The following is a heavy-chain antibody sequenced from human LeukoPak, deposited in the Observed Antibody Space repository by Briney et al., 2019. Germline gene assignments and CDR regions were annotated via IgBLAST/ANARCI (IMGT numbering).Heavy chain of an antibody. CDR3: ARDGDYGTGSYWGCIDF. V-gene: IGHV1-2*02. Sequence: GASVKVSFKTSGYSFTAFYIHWVRPAPGQGLEWMGWIHPRRGDTNYAQKFQGRVTMTRDTSISTAYLDLSSLRSDDTAVYYCARDGDYGTGSYWGCIDFWGQGTPVTVST. J-gene: IGHJ4*02. D-gene: IGHD3-10*01. CDR2: IHPRRGDT. CDR1: GYSFTAFY.